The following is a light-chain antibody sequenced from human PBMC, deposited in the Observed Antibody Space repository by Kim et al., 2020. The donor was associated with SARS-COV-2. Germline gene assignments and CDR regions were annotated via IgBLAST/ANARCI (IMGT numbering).Light chain of an antibody. V-gene: IGLV4-69*01. Sequence: QLVLTQSPSASASLGASVKLNCTLSSGHSTYAIAWHQQRPDKGPRYLMKFNSDGSHSKGDGIPDRFSASSSGAEHYLTISSLQSEDEADYYCQTWGTCIAIFGAGTQLTVL. CDR1: SGHSTYA. CDR2: FNSDGSH. CDR3: QTWGTCIAI. J-gene: IGLJ2*01.